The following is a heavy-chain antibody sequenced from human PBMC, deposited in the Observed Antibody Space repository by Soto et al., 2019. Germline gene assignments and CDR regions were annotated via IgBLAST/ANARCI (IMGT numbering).Heavy chain of an antibody. Sequence: PRGSLRLSCAASGFNFRRYGIHWVRQAPGKGLEWVAFITSETNNNRDYADSVKGRFTISRDSSKNTLSLEMTSLRAEDTAVYYCAIFWRHWLVPYVFNFRGQGSFVPGSS. CDR1: GFNFRRYG. CDR3: AIFWRHWLVPYVFNF. V-gene: IGHV3-30*02. J-gene: IGHJ4*02. D-gene: IGHD6-6*01. CDR2: ITSETNNNR.